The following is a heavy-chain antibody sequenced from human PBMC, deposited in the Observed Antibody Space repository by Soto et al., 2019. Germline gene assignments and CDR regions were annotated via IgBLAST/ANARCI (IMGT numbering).Heavy chain of an antibody. V-gene: IGHV4-4*07. D-gene: IGHD2-15*01. CDR2: IYTSGST. J-gene: IGHJ5*02. CDR3: GREGGYCSGGSCYPNGFDP. CDR1: GGSISRYY. Sequence: SETLSLTCTVSGGSISRYYWSWIRQPAGKGLEWIGRIYTSGSTNYNPSLKSRVTMSVDTSKNQFPLKLSSVTAADTAVYYWGREGGYCSGGSCYPNGFDPWGQGTLVTVSS.